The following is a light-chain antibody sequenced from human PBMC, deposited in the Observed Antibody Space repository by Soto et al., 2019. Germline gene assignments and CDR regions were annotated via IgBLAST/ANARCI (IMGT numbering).Light chain of an antibody. CDR3: QQANSFPHT. V-gene: IGKV1-12*01. J-gene: IGKJ3*01. CDR1: QSISNW. Sequence: DIQMTQSPSSVSASVGDRITITCRASQSISNWLAWYQQKPGRAPKLLIYAASTLQTGVPPRFSGSGSGTDFTLTISSLQPEDYATYYCQQANSFPHTFGPGTKVDI. CDR2: AAS.